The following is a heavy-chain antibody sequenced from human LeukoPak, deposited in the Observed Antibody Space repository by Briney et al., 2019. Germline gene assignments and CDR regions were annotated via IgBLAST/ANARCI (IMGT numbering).Heavy chain of an antibody. CDR2: IKSKTDGGTT. CDR3: TTEAMITFGGVEFDY. V-gene: IGHV3-15*07. CDR1: GFSFSNAW. Sequence: KPGGSLRLSCAASGFSFSNAWMNWVRQAPGKGLEWVGRIKSKTDGGTTEYAAPVKGRFTISRDDSKNTLYLQMNSLKTEDTAVYYCTTEAMITFGGVEFDYWGQGTLVTASS. D-gene: IGHD3-16*01. J-gene: IGHJ4*02.